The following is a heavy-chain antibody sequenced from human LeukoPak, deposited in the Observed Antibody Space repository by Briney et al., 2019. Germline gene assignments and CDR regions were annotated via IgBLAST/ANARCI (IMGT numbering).Heavy chain of an antibody. CDR3: ARAVGYYFDTSGPSKAFDY. Sequence: SETLSLTCSVSGGSIRSGGYYWSWIRQPPGKGLQWIGHIYESESTYYNPSLESRVTISVDTSRNQFSLKVTSVTAADTAVYYCARAVGYYFDTSGPSKAFDYWGQGTLVTVSS. CDR1: GGSIRSGGYY. CDR2: IYESEST. J-gene: IGHJ4*02. D-gene: IGHD3-22*01. V-gene: IGHV4-30-2*01.